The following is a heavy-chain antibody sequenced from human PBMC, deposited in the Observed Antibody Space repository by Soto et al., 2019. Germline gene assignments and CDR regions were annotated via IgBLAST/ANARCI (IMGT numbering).Heavy chain of an antibody. J-gene: IGHJ4*02. Sequence: PGGSLRLCCAACGFTFSNAWMNWVRQAPGKGLEWVGRIKSKTDGGTTDYAAPVKGRFTISRDDSKNTLYLQMNSLKTEDTAVYYCTTRFYPCSGGSCYPIVFDYWGQGTLVTVSS. D-gene: IGHD2-15*01. V-gene: IGHV3-15*07. CDR1: GFTFSNAW. CDR2: IKSKTDGGTT. CDR3: TTRFYPCSGGSCYPIVFDY.